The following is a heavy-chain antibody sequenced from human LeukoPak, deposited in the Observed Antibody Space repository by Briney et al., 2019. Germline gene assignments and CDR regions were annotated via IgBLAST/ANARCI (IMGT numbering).Heavy chain of an antibody. CDR3: ARSIAAAGDY. J-gene: IGHJ4*02. CDR1: GDSVSSNSAA. Sequence: SQTLSLTCAISGDSVSSNSAAWHWLRQSPSRGLEWLGSTYYRSKLYNDYAVSVKSQITIKSDTSKTQYSLQLNSGAPEDTAVYYCARSIAAAGDYWGQGTLVTVSS. CDR2: TYYRSKLYN. D-gene: IGHD6-13*01. V-gene: IGHV6-1*01.